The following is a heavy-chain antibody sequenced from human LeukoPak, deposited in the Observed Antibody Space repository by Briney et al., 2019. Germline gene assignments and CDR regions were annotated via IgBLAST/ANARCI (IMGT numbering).Heavy chain of an antibody. CDR1: GFPFSSYG. J-gene: IGHJ4*02. Sequence: GGSLTLSCAASGFPFSSYGMLWVRQAPGKGREWVADVSYYGSNKYYADAVKGRFTISRDNSKNTLYLQMNSLRAEDTAVYYCAKLEGGELRYPTTFDYWGQGTLVTVSS. V-gene: IGHV3-30*18. CDR2: VSYYGSNK. D-gene: IGHD1-26*01. CDR3: AKLEGGELRYPTTFDY.